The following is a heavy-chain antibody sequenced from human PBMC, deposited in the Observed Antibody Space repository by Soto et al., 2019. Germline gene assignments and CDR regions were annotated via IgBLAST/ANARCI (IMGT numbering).Heavy chain of an antibody. CDR3: ARGPLVVLNYFES. CDR2: IFPLTDIP. V-gene: IGHV1-69*02. CDR1: GGTFRNYP. Sequence: QVQLVQSGTEVKKPGSSVKVSCKASGGTFRNYPINWVRQAPGQGLEWMGSIFPLTDIPDYAQNFQARLTISVDKSTSTAYMELSSLTSDDTAMYFCARGPLVVLNYFESWGQGTLVTLSS. J-gene: IGHJ4*02.